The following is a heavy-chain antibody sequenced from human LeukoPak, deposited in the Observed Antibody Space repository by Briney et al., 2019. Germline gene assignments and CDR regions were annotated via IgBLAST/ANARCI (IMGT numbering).Heavy chain of an antibody. D-gene: IGHD2-15*01. CDR3: AKLPQPTCSGGSCYSLDEYFQH. CDR1: GFTFSSYA. CDR2: ISGSGGST. V-gene: IGHV3-23*01. J-gene: IGHJ1*01. Sequence: GGSLRLSCAASGFTFSSYAMSWVRQAPGKGLEWVSAISGSGGSTYYADSVKGRFTICRDNSKNTLYLQMNSLRAEDTAVYYCAKLPQPTCSGGSCYSLDEYFQHWGQGTLVTVSS.